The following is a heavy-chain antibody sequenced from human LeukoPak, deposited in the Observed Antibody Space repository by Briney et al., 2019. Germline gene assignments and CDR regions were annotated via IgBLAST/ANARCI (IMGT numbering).Heavy chain of an antibody. D-gene: IGHD3-16*01. CDR1: GGSIRGYY. Sequence: SETLSLTCTVSGGSIRGYYWTWIRQPPGEALEYIGCIYYAGTTNYNPSLNSRVTISADTSKNQFALKLSSGTAADTGVYYCARVVGGVGLDYWGQGTLVTVSS. CDR2: IYYAGTT. CDR3: ARVVGGVGLDY. V-gene: IGHV4-59*01. J-gene: IGHJ4*02.